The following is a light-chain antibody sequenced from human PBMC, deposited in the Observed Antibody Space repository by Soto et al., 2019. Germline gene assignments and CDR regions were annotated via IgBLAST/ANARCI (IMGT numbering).Light chain of an antibody. V-gene: IGKV2D-29*01. J-gene: IGKJ5*01. CDR2: EVS. Sequence: RVCRSVTTGQPASISCKSSQSLLHSDGKTFFYWYLQRPGQPPQLLIYEVSNRFSGVPDGFSGSGSGTDFKMKISRVEAEDVGVYYCMQGTHWPITCGQGTRLEIK. CDR3: MQGTHWPIT. CDR1: QSLLHSDGKTF.